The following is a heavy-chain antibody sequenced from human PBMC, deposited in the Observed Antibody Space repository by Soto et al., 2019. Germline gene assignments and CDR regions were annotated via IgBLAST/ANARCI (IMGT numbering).Heavy chain of an antibody. CDR1: GFTFGDYA. CDR2: IRSKAYGWTT. Sequence: EVQLVESGGGLVKPGRSLRLSCTASGFTFGDYAMSWFRQAPGKGLEWVGFIRSKAYGWTTEYAASVKGRFTISRDDFKGIDYLQMDSLKTSDSAVYYCTREGGDSSRYDPYYYYGMDVWGQGTTVTVSS. V-gene: IGHV3-49*05. D-gene: IGHD3-22*01. CDR3: TREGGDSSRYDPYYYYGMDV. J-gene: IGHJ6*02.